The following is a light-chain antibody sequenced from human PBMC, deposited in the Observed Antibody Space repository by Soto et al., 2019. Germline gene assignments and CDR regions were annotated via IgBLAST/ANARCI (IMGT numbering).Light chain of an antibody. J-gene: IGKJ1*01. CDR3: LQRDDWPWT. V-gene: IGKV3-11*01. CDR1: QSISHY. Sequence: EIVLTQSPATLSLSPGERATLSCRASQSISHYLAWYQQKPGQAPRLLIYDTSNRATGIPARFSGSGSETDFTLTLSRLEPEDFADYYWLQRDDWPWTFGQGTKVEIK. CDR2: DTS.